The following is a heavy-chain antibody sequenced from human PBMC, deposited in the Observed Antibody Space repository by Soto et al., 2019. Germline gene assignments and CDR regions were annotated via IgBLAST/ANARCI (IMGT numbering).Heavy chain of an antibody. J-gene: IGHJ3*02. CDR3: ARVPSSTLVTGAFDI. D-gene: IGHD6-13*01. CDR2: IKQDGSEK. Sequence: EVQLVESGGGLVQPWGSLRLSCAASGFTFSSYWMSWVRQAPGKGLEWVANIKQDGSEKYYVDSVKGRFTISRDNAKNSLYLQMYSVRAEDTAVYYCARVPSSTLVTGAFDIWGQGTMVTVSS. V-gene: IGHV3-7*04. CDR1: GFTFSSYW.